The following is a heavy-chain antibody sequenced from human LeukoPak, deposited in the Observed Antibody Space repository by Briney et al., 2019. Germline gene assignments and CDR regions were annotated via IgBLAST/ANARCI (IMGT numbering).Heavy chain of an antibody. CDR1: GYSFTSYW. D-gene: IGHD6-19*01. V-gene: IGHV5-51*01. CDR2: IYPGASDT. CDR3: ARPFTNSSGWYGDDAFDI. J-gene: IGHJ3*02. Sequence: GESLKISCKGSGYSFTSYWIGWVRQMPGKGLGWMGIIYPGASDTRYSPSFQGQVTISADKSISTAYLQWSSLKASDTAMYYCARPFTNSSGWYGDDAFDIWGQGTMVTVSS.